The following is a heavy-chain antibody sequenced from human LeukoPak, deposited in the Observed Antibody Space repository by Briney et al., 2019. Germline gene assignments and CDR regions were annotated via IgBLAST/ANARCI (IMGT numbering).Heavy chain of an antibody. Sequence: PGGSLRLSCAASGFTVSSNYMSWVRQAPGKGLEWVSVIYSGGSTYYADSVKGRFTISRDNSKNTLYLQMNSLRAEDTAVYYCARVSGILRFLTHFDYWGQGTLVTVSS. CDR3: ARVSGILRFLTHFDY. CDR1: GFTVSSNY. D-gene: IGHD3-3*01. V-gene: IGHV3-66*01. J-gene: IGHJ4*02. CDR2: IYSGGST.